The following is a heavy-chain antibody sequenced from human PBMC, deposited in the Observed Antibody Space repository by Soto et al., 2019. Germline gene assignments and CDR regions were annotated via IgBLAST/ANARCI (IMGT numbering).Heavy chain of an antibody. D-gene: IGHD2-15*01. CDR2: IRGFSPYT. CDR1: GFTFRAYT. CDR3: AXDRGYDAHDYYYNAMDV. J-gene: IGHJ6*02. Sequence: GGSLRLSCISSGFTFRAYTMNWVRQAPGKGLEWVSGIRGFSPYTFYAESVKGRFTISRDNAKNSLYLQMNSLRAEDTAVYYCAXDRGYDAHDYYYNAMDVWGQGTTVTVSS. V-gene: IGHV3-21*01.